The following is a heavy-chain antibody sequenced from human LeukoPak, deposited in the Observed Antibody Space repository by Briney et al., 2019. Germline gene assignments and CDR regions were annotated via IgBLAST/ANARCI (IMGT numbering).Heavy chain of an antibody. V-gene: IGHV4-39*01. CDR2: IYYSGST. J-gene: IGHJ4*02. CDR3: ARHVAATIFDY. D-gene: IGHD5-12*01. Sequence: SETLSLTCTVSGGSISSYYWSWIRQPPGKGLEWIGSIYYSGSTYYNPSLKSRVTISADTSKNQFSLKLSSVTAADTAVYYCARHVAATIFDYWGQGTLVTVSS. CDR1: GGSISSYY.